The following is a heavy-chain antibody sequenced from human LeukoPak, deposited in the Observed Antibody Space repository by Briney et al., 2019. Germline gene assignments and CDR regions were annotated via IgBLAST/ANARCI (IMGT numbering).Heavy chain of an antibody. Sequence: SETLSLTCTVSGGSISSSRCYWGWIRQPPGKGLEWIGSFYYSGSTYYNPSLKSRVTISVDTSKNQFSLKVSSVTAADTAVYYCATPASGLREAPLDYWGQGTLVTVSS. V-gene: IGHV4-39*01. CDR2: FYYSGST. CDR1: GGSISSSRCY. J-gene: IGHJ4*02. D-gene: IGHD3-16*01. CDR3: ATPASGLREAPLDY.